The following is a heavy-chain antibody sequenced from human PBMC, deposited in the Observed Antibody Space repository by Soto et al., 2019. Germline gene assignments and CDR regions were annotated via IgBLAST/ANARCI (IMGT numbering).Heavy chain of an antibody. V-gene: IGHV1-69*02. Sequence: SVKVSCKASGGTFSSYTISWGRQAPGHELEWMGIFNPTDGETIYAQKFQGRVTMTEDTSTDTAYMELSSLRSEDTAVYYCATRKGYDFWSGYYTLNWFDPWGQGTLVTVSS. D-gene: IGHD3-3*01. CDR2: FNPTDGET. CDR1: GGTFSSYT. J-gene: IGHJ5*02. CDR3: ATRKGYDFWSGYYTLNWFDP.